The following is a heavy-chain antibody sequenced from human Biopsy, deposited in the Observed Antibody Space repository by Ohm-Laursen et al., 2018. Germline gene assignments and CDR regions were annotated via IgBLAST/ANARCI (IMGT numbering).Heavy chain of an antibody. CDR1: GKTFSDYQ. D-gene: IGHD2-15*01. CDR2: INQAGTT. J-gene: IGHJ4*02. V-gene: IGHV4-34*08. CDR3: GNEVHGRDY. Sequence: SDTLSLTCVVFGKTFSDYQWSWIRQPPGKGLEWIGQINQAGTTNYSPSLKSRVSISADASKYEFSLRLTSVTAADTAVYLCGNEVHGRDYWGLGAQVTVSS.